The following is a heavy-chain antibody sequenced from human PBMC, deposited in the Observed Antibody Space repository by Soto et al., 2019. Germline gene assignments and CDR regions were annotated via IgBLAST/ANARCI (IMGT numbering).Heavy chain of an antibody. D-gene: IGHD2-15*01. J-gene: IGHJ4*02. CDR3: ARGMIPVVRRYFDY. V-gene: IGHV4-61*08. CDR2: IHYSGST. Sequence: QVQLQESGVGLVKPSETLSLTCNVSGGSVSSGGYYWNWIRQPPGKGLEWIGHIHYSGSTNYNPSLKSRVTISVDTSKNQFSLKLNSVTAADTAIYYCARGMIPVVRRYFDYWGQGTLVTVSS. CDR1: GGSVSSGGYY.